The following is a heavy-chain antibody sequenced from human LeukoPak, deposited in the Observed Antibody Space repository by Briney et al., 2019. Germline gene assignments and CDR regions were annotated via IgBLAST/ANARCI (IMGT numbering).Heavy chain of an antibody. CDR2: ISSSSSTI. J-gene: IGHJ4*02. D-gene: IGHD6-13*01. CDR3: AKDWQQLDY. Sequence: GGSLRLSCAASRFIFSRYSMNWVRQAPGKGLELISYISSSSSTIYYADSVKGRFTISRDNAKNSLYLQMNGLRDEDTAVYYCAKDWQQLDYWGQGTLVTVSS. CDR1: RFIFSRYS. V-gene: IGHV3-48*02.